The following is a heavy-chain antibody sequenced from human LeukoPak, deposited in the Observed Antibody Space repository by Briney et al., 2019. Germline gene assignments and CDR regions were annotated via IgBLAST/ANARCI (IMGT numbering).Heavy chain of an antibody. CDR3: TTAFFGCTSTSCYEAYYYYGMDV. CDR1: GFTFSNAW. J-gene: IGHJ6*04. Sequence: GGSLRLSCAASVSGFTFSNAWMSWVRQGPGKGLEWVGRIKRKTDGGPTDYGAPVKGRFTISRDDSKNTLYLQMNSLKTEDTAVYYCTTAFFGCTSTSCYEAYYYYGMDVWGKGTTVTVSS. V-gene: IGHV3-15*01. CDR2: IKRKTDGGPT. D-gene: IGHD2-2*01.